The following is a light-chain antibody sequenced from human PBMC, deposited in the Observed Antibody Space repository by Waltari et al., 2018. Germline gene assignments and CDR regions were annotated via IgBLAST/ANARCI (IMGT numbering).Light chain of an antibody. CDR3: MQGVHLPLT. CDR2: DVS. V-gene: IGKV2-29*02. J-gene: IGKJ4*01. Sequence: QTLLHSDGNTVLFWYMQKPGQSPHLLIYDVSSRFSGVADRFSGSGSGTDFTLKISRVEAEDTGVYYCMQGVHLPLTFGGGTKVEI. CDR1: QTLLHSDGNTV.